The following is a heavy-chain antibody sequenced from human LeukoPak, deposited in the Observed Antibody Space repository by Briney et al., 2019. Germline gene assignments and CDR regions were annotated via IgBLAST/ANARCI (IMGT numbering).Heavy chain of an antibody. CDR1: GYNFTNFG. V-gene: IGHV1-18*01. Sequence: ASVKVSCKASGYNFTNFGIGWVRQAPGQGLEWMGWTSPNNDNTKYAQTLQDRVIMTTDTSTTTAYLELRSLKSDDTAIYYWGRVQVHPRRYYYYMDVWGKGTTVTISS. CDR3: GRVQVHPRRYYYYMDV. CDR2: TSPNNDNT. D-gene: IGHD3-16*02. J-gene: IGHJ6*03.